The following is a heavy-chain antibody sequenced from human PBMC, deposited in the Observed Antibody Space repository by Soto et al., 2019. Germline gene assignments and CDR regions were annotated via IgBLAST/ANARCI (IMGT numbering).Heavy chain of an antibody. Sequence: ASVKVSCKASGYTFTSYDINWVRQATGQGLEWMGWMNPNSGNTGYAQKFQGRVTMTRNTSISTAYMELSSLRSEDTAVYYCARAQTDTNWFFHYYVDVWGKGTTVTVSS. V-gene: IGHV1-8*01. D-gene: IGHD3-10*01. CDR1: GYTFTSYD. J-gene: IGHJ6*03. CDR3: ARAQTDTNWFFHYYVDV. CDR2: MNPNSGNT.